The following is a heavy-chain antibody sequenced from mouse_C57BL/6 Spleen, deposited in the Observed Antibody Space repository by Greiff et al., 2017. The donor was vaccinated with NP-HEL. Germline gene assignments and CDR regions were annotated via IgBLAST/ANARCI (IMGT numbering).Heavy chain of an antibody. V-gene: IGHV1-59*01. Sequence: QVQLQQSGAELVRPGTSVKLSCKASGYTFTSYWMHWVKQRPGQGLEWIGVIDPSDSYTNYNQKFKGKATLTVDTSSSTAYMQLSSLTSEDSAVYYCVYGNYEGYWGQGTTLTVSS. CDR2: IDPSDSYT. D-gene: IGHD2-1*01. CDR1: GYTFTSYW. CDR3: VYGNYEGY. J-gene: IGHJ2*01.